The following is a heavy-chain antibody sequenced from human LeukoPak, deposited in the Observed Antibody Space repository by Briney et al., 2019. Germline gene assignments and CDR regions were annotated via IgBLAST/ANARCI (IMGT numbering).Heavy chain of an antibody. CDR2: MNPNSGNT. CDR3: ARGGSGWPIDY. CDR1: GYTFTSFD. D-gene: IGHD6-19*01. J-gene: IGHJ4*02. Sequence: ASVKVSCKASGYTFTSFDINWVRQATGQGLEWMARMNPNSGNTGYAQKFQGRVTMTRDTSINTAYMELSSLRSEDTALYYCARGGSGWPIDYWGQGTLVTVSS. V-gene: IGHV1-8*01.